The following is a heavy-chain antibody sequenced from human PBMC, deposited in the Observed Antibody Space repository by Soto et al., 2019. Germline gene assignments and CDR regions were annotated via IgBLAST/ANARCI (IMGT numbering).Heavy chain of an antibody. V-gene: IGHV1-8*01. CDR1: GYTFTSYD. CDR2: MNPNSGNT. J-gene: IGHJ6*02. CDR3: ARGSMTTATMDV. Sequence: ASVKVSCKASGYTFTSYDINWVRQATGQGLEWMGWMNPNSGNTGYAQKFQGRVTMTRNTSISTAYMELSSLGSEDTAVYYCARGSMTTATMDVWGQGTTVTVSS. D-gene: IGHD4-17*01.